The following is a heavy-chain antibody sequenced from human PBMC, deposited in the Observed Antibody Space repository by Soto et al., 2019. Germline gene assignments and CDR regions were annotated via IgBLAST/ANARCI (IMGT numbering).Heavy chain of an antibody. V-gene: IGHV4-39*01. CDR3: AEDSSGWTVFDY. J-gene: IGHJ4*02. CDR2: IYYSGST. CDR1: GGSISSSSYY. Sequence: QLQLQESGPGLVKLSETLSLTCTVSGGSISSSSYYWGWIRQPPGKGLEWIGSIYYSGSTYYNPSLKSRVILSVDTSKNQFSLKLSSVTAADTAVYYCAEDSSGWTVFDYWGQGTLVTVSS. D-gene: IGHD6-19*01.